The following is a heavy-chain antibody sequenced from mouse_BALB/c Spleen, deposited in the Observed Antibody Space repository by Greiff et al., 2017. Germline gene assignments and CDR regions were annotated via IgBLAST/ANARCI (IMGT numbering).Heavy chain of an antibody. Sequence: EVQLQESGGGLVQPGGSLKLSCAASGFTFSSYTMSWVRQTPEKRLEWVAYISNGGGSTYYPDTVKGRFTISRDNAKNTLYLQMSSLKSEDTAMYYCAGRLLRGRGYAMDYWGQGTSVTVSS. V-gene: IGHV5-12-2*01. CDR1: GFTFSSYT. J-gene: IGHJ4*01. CDR3: AGRLLRGRGYAMDY. D-gene: IGHD1-1*01. CDR2: ISNGGGST.